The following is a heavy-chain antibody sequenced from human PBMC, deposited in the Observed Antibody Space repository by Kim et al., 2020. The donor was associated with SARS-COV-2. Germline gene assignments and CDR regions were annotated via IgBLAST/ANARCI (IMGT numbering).Heavy chain of an antibody. J-gene: IGHJ4*02. V-gene: IGHV5-51*01. D-gene: IGHD3-10*01. CDR3: ARPTAGGEPYFDS. Sequence: YGPYFQGQVTISADKSISTAYLQWSSLKVSDTAMYYCARPTAGGEPYFDSWGQGTLVTVSS.